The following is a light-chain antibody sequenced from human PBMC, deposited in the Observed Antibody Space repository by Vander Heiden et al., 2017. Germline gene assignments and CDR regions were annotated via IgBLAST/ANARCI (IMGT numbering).Light chain of an antibody. Sequence: DIQITQSPSSLSASVGDRVIITCRASQNIHNYLNWYQKRPGKAPKLLIYGASSLQGGVPSRFSGSGFGTDFTLIITTLQPEDFATYFCQQSDSSPPTFGQGTKVESK. CDR2: GAS. J-gene: IGKJ1*01. CDR3: QQSDSSPPT. CDR1: QNIHNY. V-gene: IGKV1-39*01.